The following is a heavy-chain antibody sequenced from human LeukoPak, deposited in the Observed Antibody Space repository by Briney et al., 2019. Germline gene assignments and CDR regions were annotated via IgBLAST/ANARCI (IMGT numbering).Heavy chain of an antibody. CDR1: GFTFSRNW. Sequence: GGSLRLSCAASGFTFSRNWMSWVRQAPGKGLEWVANIKQDGSEKYYVDSVKGRFTISRDNAKNSLYLQMNSLRAEDTAVYYCARAISPSHRYCSGGSCPEAFDYWGQGTLVTVSS. CDR3: ARAISPSHRYCSGGSCPEAFDY. CDR2: IKQDGSEK. V-gene: IGHV3-7*01. J-gene: IGHJ4*02. D-gene: IGHD2-15*01.